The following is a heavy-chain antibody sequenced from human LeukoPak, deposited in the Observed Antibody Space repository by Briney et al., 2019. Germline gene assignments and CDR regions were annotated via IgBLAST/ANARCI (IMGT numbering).Heavy chain of an antibody. CDR1: GFTLNDAW. V-gene: IGHV3-15*05. D-gene: IGHD2-21*02. Sequence: GGSLTLSCAASGFTLNDAWMSWVRQAPGKGLEWVGRIKSKIDGGETDYAAPVKGRFTISRDDSKDTLYLQMNSLKAEDTAVYHCTTLCGGDCAPNYWGQGTQVTVSS. CDR3: TTLCGGDCAPNY. J-gene: IGHJ4*02. CDR2: IKSKIDGGET.